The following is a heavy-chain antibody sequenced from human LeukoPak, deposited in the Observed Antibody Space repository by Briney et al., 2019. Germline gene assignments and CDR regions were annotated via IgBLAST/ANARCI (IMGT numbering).Heavy chain of an antibody. CDR2: IKQDGSEK. J-gene: IGHJ4*02. CDR3: ARDIAVSGSYSYHY. CDR1: GFTFSSYW. Sequence: PGGSLRLSCAASGFTFSSYWMSWVRQAPGKGLEWVANIKQDGSEKYYVDSVKGRFTISRDNAKNSLYLQMNSLRAEDTAVYYCARDIAVSGSYSYHYWGQGTLVTVSS. D-gene: IGHD1-26*01. V-gene: IGHV3-7*01.